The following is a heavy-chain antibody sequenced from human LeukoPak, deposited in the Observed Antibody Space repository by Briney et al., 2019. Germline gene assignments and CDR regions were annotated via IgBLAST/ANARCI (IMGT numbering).Heavy chain of an antibody. CDR2: IRGIGVT. D-gene: IGHD3-10*01. Sequence: GGSLSLSRAAPGSSFTSLAMSGVRQGRARGLEWVSSIRGIGVTFYADSLQGRFTLSSDSSRNTVCFQLSNLRVEDTAIYYCAKASWVSSTDAVRWGQGTLVTVSS. CDR3: AKASWVSSTDAVR. J-gene: IGHJ4*02. CDR1: GSSFTSLA. V-gene: IGHV3-23*01.